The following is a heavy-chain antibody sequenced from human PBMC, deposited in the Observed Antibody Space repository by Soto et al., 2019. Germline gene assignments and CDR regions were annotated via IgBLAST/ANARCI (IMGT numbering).Heavy chain of an antibody. J-gene: IGHJ4*02. CDR3: ARDNGYESDY. CDR1: GYTFTSYG. Sequence: QVQLVQSGAEVKKPGASVRVSCKASGYTFTSYGISCVRQAPGQGLEWMGWISVYNGNTTYAQKPEGRVTRPTDTSTNPAYMELRSLRSADTAVYYCARDNGYESDYWGQGTLVTVSS. CDR2: ISVYNGNT. V-gene: IGHV1-18*01. D-gene: IGHD5-12*01.